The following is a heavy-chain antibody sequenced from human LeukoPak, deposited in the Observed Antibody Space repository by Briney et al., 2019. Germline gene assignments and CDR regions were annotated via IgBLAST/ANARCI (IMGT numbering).Heavy chain of an antibody. V-gene: IGHV1-69*01. Sequence: SVKVSCKASGGTFSSYAISWVRQAPGQGLEWMGGIIPIFGTANYAQKFRGRVTITADESTSTAYMELSSLRSEDTAVYYCARVDTAMWYFDYWGQGTLVTVSS. CDR2: IIPIFGTA. D-gene: IGHD5-18*01. CDR1: GGTFSSYA. CDR3: ARVDTAMWYFDY. J-gene: IGHJ4*02.